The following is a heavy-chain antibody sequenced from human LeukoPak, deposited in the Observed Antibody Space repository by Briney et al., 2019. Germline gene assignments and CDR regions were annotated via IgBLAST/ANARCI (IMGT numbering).Heavy chain of an antibody. Sequence: GGSLRLSCAASGFTFSSYGMHWVRQAPGKGLEWVAVISYDGSNKYYADSVKGRFTISRDNSKNTLYLQMNSLRAEDTAVYYWAKSKQGGWYSGDYWGQGTLVTVSS. CDR1: GFTFSSYG. V-gene: IGHV3-30*18. D-gene: IGHD6-19*01. CDR2: ISYDGSNK. J-gene: IGHJ4*02. CDR3: AKSKQGGWYSGDY.